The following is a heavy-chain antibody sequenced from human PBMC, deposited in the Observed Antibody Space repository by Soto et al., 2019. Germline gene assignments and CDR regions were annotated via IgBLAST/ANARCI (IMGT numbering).Heavy chain of an antibody. CDR2: IYYSGGT. Sequence: LSLTCTVSGGSTSSGTYYWSWIRQHPGKGLEWIGYIYYSGGTYQNPSLKSRVTISLDTSKNQFSLKLSSVTAADTAIYYCAGDFRGYGRFDYWGQGTLVTVSS. D-gene: IGHD5-12*01. CDR1: GGSTSSGTYY. CDR3: AGDFRGYGRFDY. V-gene: IGHV4-31*03. J-gene: IGHJ4*02.